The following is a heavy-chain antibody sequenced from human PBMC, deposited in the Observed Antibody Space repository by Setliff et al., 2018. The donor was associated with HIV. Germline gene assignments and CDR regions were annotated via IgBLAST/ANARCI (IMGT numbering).Heavy chain of an antibody. CDR2: IIPIFGTL. J-gene: IGHJ1*01. CDR1: GGTFSTYA. CDR3: ATVRAYYYDSSGQEYFQT. V-gene: IGHV1-69*06. Sequence: ASVKVSCQTSGGTFSTYAISWVRQAPGQRLEWMGGIIPIFGTLNYAQKFQGRVTMTEDTSTDTAYMELNSLRSEDTAMYYCATVRAYYYDSSGQEYFQTWGQGTLVTVSS. D-gene: IGHD3-22*01.